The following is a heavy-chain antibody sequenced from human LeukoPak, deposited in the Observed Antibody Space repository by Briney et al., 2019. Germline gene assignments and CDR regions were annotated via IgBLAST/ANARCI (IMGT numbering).Heavy chain of an antibody. Sequence: ASVKVSCEVSGYTLTELSMHWVRQAPGKGLEWMGGFDPEDGETIYAQKFQGRVTMTEDTSTDTAYMELSSLRSEDTAVYYCATDPLGSSSSDYWGQGTLVTVSS. CDR3: ATDPLGSSSSDY. J-gene: IGHJ4*02. V-gene: IGHV1-24*01. D-gene: IGHD6-6*01. CDR1: GYTLTELS. CDR2: FDPEDGET.